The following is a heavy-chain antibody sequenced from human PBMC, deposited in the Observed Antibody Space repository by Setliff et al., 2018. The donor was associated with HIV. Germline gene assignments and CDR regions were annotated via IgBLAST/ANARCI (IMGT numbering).Heavy chain of an antibody. D-gene: IGHD6-13*01. J-gene: IGHJ4*02. Sequence: PSETLRLSCAASGFTFSSYTMNWVRQAPGKGLEWVSSISYSTGYIYYADSVKGRFTISRDNAKSSLYLQMNSLRAEDTAVYYCARGVAAAGTDYWGQGTLVTVSS. V-gene: IGHV3-21*01. CDR1: GFTFSSYT. CDR2: ISYSTGYI. CDR3: ARGVAAAGTDY.